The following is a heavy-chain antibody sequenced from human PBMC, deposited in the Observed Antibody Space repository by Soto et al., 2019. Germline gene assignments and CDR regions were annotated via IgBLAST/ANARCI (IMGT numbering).Heavy chain of an antibody. CDR1: GFTFSEYE. V-gene: IGHV3-48*03. CDR2: ISNTETAI. D-gene: IGHD1-1*01. Sequence: VQLVESGGDVVQPGMSLSLSCADSGFTFSEYEMHWVRQAPGKGLEWISYISNTETAIYYADSVTGRFTISRDNAKRSLYLQMNSLTVDDTAVYYCAREMPTNLPYFDLWGQGTLVTVSS. J-gene: IGHJ4*02. CDR3: AREMPTNLPYFDL.